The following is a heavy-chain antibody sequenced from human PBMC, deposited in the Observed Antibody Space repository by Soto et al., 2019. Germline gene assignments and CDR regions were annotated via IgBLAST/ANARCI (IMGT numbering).Heavy chain of an antibody. CDR3: AREADILNWFDP. J-gene: IGHJ5*02. Sequence: GGSLRLSCAASGFPFDSYGIHWVRRAPGKGLEWVATIGIAGNNNYYADSVKGRFTISRDNAKNTLYLHINSLRADDTAVYYCAREADILNWFDPWGQRTLVTVSS. D-gene: IGHD3-9*01. CDR2: IGIAGNNN. CDR1: GFPFDSYG. V-gene: IGHV3-33*08.